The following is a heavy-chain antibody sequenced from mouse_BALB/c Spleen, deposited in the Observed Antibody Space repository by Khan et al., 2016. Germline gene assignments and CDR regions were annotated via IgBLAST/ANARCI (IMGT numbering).Heavy chain of an antibody. Sequence: EVELVESGGGLVKPGGSLKLSCTASGFTFSSYTMSWVRQTPEKRLEWVATTSSGGGNTYYPDSVKGRVTISRDNAKNNLYLQMSSLRSEDTALYSCARGYGNRAWFAYWGQGTLVTVSA. J-gene: IGHJ3*01. CDR3: ARGYGNRAWFAY. CDR1: GFTFSSYT. D-gene: IGHD2-10*02. CDR2: TSSGGGNT. V-gene: IGHV5-9*03.